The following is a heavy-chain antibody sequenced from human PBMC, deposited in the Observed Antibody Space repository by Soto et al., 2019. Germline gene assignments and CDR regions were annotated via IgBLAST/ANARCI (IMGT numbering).Heavy chain of an antibody. V-gene: IGHV4-34*01. CDR1: GGSISSGGYY. D-gene: IGHD3-10*01. CDR3: ARSITMVRGVLNWFDP. Sequence: PSETLSLTCAVSGGSISSGGYYWSWIRQPPGKGLEWIGEINHSGSTNYNPSLKSRVTISVDTSKNQFSLKLSSVTAADTAVYYCARSITMVRGVLNWFDPWGQGTLVTVSS. J-gene: IGHJ5*02. CDR2: INHSGST.